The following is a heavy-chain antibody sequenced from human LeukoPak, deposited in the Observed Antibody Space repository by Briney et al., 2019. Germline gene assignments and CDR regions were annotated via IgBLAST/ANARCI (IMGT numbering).Heavy chain of an antibody. V-gene: IGHV1-69*06. J-gene: IGHJ4*02. CDR2: IIPIFGTA. Sequence: SVKVSCKASGGTFSSYAVSWVRQAPGQGLEWMGRIIPIFGTANYAQKFQGRVTITADKSTSTAYMELSSLRSEDTAVYYCAGWDREGYNHGYFDYWGQGTLVTVSS. D-gene: IGHD5-24*01. CDR1: GGTFSSYA. CDR3: AGWDREGYNHGYFDY.